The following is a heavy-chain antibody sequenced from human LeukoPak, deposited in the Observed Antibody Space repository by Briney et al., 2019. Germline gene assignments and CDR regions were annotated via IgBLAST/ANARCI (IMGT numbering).Heavy chain of an antibody. CDR2: IYPGDSDT. V-gene: IGHV5-51*01. CDR3: ARRRLAQESIRPGIDAFDV. CDR1: GYRFDIYW. D-gene: IGHD3-16*01. J-gene: IGHJ3*01. Sequence: GESLKISCHGSGYRFDIYWIAWVREMPGKGLEFIGFIYPGDSDTRYSPSFQGQVTMAADRSISTAYLHLKASDTAIYYCARRRLAQESIRPGIDAFDVWGQGTVVTVSA.